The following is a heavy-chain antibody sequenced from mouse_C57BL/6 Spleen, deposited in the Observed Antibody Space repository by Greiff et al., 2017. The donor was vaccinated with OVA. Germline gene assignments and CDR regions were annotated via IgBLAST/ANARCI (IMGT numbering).Heavy chain of an antibody. Sequence: VQLQQSGPELVKPGASVKISCKASGYSFTGYYMNWVKQSPEKSLEWIGEINPSTGGTTYNQKFKAKATLTVDKSSSTAYMQLKSLTSEDSAVYYCASSYYSNYYYAMDYWGQGTSVTVSS. D-gene: IGHD2-5*01. CDR3: ASSYYSNYYYAMDY. CDR1: GYSFTGYY. J-gene: IGHJ4*01. V-gene: IGHV1-42*01. CDR2: INPSTGGT.